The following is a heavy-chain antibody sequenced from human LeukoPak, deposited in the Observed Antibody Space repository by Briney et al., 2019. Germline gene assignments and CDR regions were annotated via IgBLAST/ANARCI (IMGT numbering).Heavy chain of an antibody. J-gene: IGHJ5*02. CDR1: GFTFSSYA. Sequence: PGGSLRHSCAASGFTFSSYAMSWVRQAPGKGLEWVSAISGSGGSTYYADSVKSRFTISRDNSKNTLYLQMNSLRAEDTAVYYCAKDLGRMGYSSSWYDWFDPWGQGTLVTVSS. CDR3: AKDLGRMGYSSSWYDWFDP. CDR2: ISGSGGST. D-gene: IGHD6-13*01. V-gene: IGHV3-23*01.